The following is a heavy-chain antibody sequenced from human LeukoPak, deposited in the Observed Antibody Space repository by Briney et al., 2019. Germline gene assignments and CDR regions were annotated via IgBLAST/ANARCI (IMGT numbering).Heavy chain of an antibody. CDR1: GFTFGSYW. CDR2: IISDGSST. D-gene: IGHD6-19*01. CDR3: ARVRPYSSGFDY. Sequence: QSGGSLRLSCAASGFTFGSYWMHWVRQAPGKGLVWVSRIISDGSSTSYADSVKGRFTISRDNAKNTLYLQMNSLRAEDTAVYYCARVRPYSSGFDYWGQGTLVTVSS. J-gene: IGHJ4*02. V-gene: IGHV3-74*01.